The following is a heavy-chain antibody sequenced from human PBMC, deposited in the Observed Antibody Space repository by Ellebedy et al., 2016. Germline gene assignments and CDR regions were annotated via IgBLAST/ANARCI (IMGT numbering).Heavy chain of an antibody. Sequence: ASVKVSCKVSGYTLTELSMHWVRQAPGKGLEWMGGFDPEDGETIYAQKFQGRVTMTRNTSISTAYMELSSLRSEDTAVYYCARSGSGYYSYGMDVWGQGTTVTVSS. CDR3: ARSGSGYYSYGMDV. D-gene: IGHD3-22*01. CDR1: GYTLTELS. CDR2: FDPEDGET. V-gene: IGHV1-24*01. J-gene: IGHJ6*02.